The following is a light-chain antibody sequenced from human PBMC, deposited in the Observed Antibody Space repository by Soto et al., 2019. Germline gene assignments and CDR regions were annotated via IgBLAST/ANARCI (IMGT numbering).Light chain of an antibody. CDR3: QKCDRAPLT. Sequence: DIQMTQSPSSLSASVGDRVTITCRASQGIGTYLAWYQQKPGKIPKLLIYGASTLHSGVPSRFSGSGSGTDFTLAISSLKPEDVATYYCQKCDRAPLTFGPGTTVDIK. J-gene: IGKJ3*01. V-gene: IGKV1-27*01. CDR2: GAS. CDR1: QGIGTY.